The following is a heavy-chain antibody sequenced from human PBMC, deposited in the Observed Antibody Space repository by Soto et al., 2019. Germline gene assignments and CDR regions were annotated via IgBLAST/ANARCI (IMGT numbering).Heavy chain of an antibody. J-gene: IGHJ4*02. V-gene: IGHV1-69*01. Sequence: QVQLVQSGAEVKKPGSSVKVSCKASGGTFSSYAISWVRQAPGQGLEWMGGIIPIFGTANYAQKFQGRVTITAGEYTRPAYVEVSRLRSEGTAVYYWGGGGGYSYGYLFDYWGQGTLVTVSS. CDR2: IIPIFGTA. CDR1: GGTFSSYA. D-gene: IGHD5-18*01. CDR3: GGGGGYSYGYLFDY.